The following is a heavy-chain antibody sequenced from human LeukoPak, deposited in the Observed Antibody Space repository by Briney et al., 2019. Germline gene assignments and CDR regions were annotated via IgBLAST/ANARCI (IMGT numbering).Heavy chain of an antibody. J-gene: IGHJ3*02. CDR3: AKELWFGELPHAGAFDI. V-gene: IGHV3-23*01. Sequence: PGGSLRLSCAASGFTFSSYAMSWVRQAPGKGLEWVSAISGSGGSTYYADSVKGRFTISRDNSKNTLYLQMNSLRAEDTAVYYCAKELWFGELPHAGAFDIWGQGTMVTVSS. CDR2: ISGSGGST. D-gene: IGHD3-10*01. CDR1: GFTFSSYA.